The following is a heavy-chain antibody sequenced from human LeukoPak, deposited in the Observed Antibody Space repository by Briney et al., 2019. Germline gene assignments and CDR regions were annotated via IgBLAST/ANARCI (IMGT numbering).Heavy chain of an antibody. CDR3: ARTAGGDPYFDY. Sequence: SETLSLTCTVSGGSIGSDTDYWSWICQHPGKGLEWIGYIYDSGTTYYNPSLQSRVSISVDPSKTQFSLRVNSVTAADTAVYYCARTAGGDPYFDYWGRGTLVTVSP. V-gene: IGHV4-31*03. J-gene: IGHJ4*02. CDR2: IYDSGTT. CDR1: GGSIGSDTDY. D-gene: IGHD4-17*01.